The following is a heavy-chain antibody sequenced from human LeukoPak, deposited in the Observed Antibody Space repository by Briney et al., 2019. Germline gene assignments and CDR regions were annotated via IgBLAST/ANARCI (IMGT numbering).Heavy chain of an antibody. CDR3: ARHAAMATYYFDY. CDR1: GYSISSGYY. D-gene: IGHD5-18*01. CDR2: IYHSGST. V-gene: IGHV4-38-2*01. Sequence: SETLSLTCAVSGYSISSGYYWGWIRQPPGKGLEWIGSIYHSGSTYYNPSLKSRVTISVDTSKNQFSLTLSSVTAADTAVYYCARHAAMATYYFDYWGQGTLVTVSS. J-gene: IGHJ4*02.